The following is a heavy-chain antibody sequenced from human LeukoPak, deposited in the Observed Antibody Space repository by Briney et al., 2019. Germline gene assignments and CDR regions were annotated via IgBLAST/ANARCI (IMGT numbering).Heavy chain of an antibody. CDR2: ISSSSSYI. V-gene: IGHV3-21*01. CDR1: GFTFSSYS. Sequence: GGSLRLSCAASGFTFSSYSMNWVRQAPGKGLEWGSSISSSSSYIYYADSVKGRFTISRDNAKNSLYLQMNSLRAEDTAVYYCARWASYGRSGDYWGQGTLVTVSS. D-gene: IGHD5-18*01. CDR3: ARWASYGRSGDY. J-gene: IGHJ4*02.